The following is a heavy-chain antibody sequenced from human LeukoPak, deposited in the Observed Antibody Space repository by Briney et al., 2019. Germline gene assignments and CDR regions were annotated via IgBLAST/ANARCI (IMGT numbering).Heavy chain of an antibody. V-gene: IGHV1-24*01. J-gene: IGHJ4*02. CDR2: FDPEDGET. Sequence: ASVKVSCKVSGYTLTELSMHWVRQAPGKGLEWMGGFDPEDGETIYAQKFQGRVTMTEDTSTDTAYMELSSLRAEDTAVYYCAKYPHGSGSYLYDYWGQGTLVTVSS. D-gene: IGHD3-10*01. CDR1: GYTLTELS. CDR3: AKYPHGSGSYLYDY.